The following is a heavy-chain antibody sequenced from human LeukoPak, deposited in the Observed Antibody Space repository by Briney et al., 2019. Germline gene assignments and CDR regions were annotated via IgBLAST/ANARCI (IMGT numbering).Heavy chain of an antibody. CDR1: GFTFSSYE. Sequence: PGGSLRLSCAASGFTFSSYEMNWVRQAPGKGLEWVSYISSSVGTIYYADSVKGRFTISRDNAKNSLYLQMNSLRVEDTAVYYCARARGDVWGQGTTVIVSS. V-gene: IGHV3-48*03. CDR3: ARARGDV. CDR2: ISSSVGTI. J-gene: IGHJ6*02.